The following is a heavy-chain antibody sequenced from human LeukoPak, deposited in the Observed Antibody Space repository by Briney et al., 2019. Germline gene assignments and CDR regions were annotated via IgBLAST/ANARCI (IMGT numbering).Heavy chain of an antibody. D-gene: IGHD1-26*01. CDR3: ARDARLVGAMGY. J-gene: IGHJ4*02. CDR2: IYYSGST. Sequence: PSETLSLTCTVSGGSISSSSYYWGWIRQPPGKGLEWIGSIYYSGSTYYNPSLKSRVTISVDTSKNQFSLKLSSVTAADTAVYYCARDARLVGAMGYWGQGTLVTVSS. V-gene: IGHV4-39*07. CDR1: GGSISSSSYY.